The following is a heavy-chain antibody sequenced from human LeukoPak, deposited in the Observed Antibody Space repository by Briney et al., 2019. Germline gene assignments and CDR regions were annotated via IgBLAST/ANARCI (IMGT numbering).Heavy chain of an antibody. D-gene: IGHD1-26*01. Sequence: SETLSLTCAVYGGSFSGYYWSWIRQPPGKGLEWMGEINHSGSTNYNPSLKSRVTISVATSKNQFSLKLSSVTAADTAVYYCARGPLVGASLDYWGQGTLVTVSS. CDR2: INHSGST. J-gene: IGHJ4*02. CDR3: ARGPLVGASLDY. V-gene: IGHV4-34*01. CDR1: GGSFSGYY.